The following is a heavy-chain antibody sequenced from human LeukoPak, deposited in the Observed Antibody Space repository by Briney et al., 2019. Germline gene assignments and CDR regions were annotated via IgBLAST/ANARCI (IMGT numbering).Heavy chain of an antibody. J-gene: IGHJ4*02. CDR2: ISSNGGST. CDR3: ARELDCGGDCYSYDY. D-gene: IGHD2-21*01. CDR1: GFTFSSYA. V-gene: IGHV3-64*01. Sequence: GGSLRLSXAASGFTFSSYAMHWVRQAPGKGLEYVSAISSNGGSTYYANSVKGRFTISRDNSKNTLYLQMGSLRAEDMAVYYCARELDCGGDCYSYDYWGQGTLVTVSS.